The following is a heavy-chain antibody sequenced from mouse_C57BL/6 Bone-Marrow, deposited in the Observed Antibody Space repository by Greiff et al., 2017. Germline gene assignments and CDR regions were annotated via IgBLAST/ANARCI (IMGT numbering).Heavy chain of an antibody. Sequence: VNVVESGAELARPGASVKLSCKASGYTFTSYGISWVNQRTGQGLEWIGEIYPRSGNTYYNEKFKGKATLTADKSSSTAYMELRSLTSEDSAVYFCARWPWFAYWGQGTLVTVSA. V-gene: IGHV1-81*01. CDR1: GYTFTSYG. CDR3: ARWPWFAY. CDR2: IYPRSGNT. J-gene: IGHJ3*01.